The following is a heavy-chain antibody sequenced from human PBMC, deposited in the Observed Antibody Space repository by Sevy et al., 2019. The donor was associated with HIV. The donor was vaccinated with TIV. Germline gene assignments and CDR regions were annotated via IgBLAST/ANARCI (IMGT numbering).Heavy chain of an antibody. CDR1: GFTFSSYG. V-gene: IGHV3-30*03. D-gene: IGHD2-15*01. CDR3: ARGDCSGGSCYSGY. Sequence: GGCLRLSCAASGFTFSSYGMHWVRQAPGKGLEWVAVISYDGSNKYYADSVKGRFTISRDNSKNTLYLQMNSLRAEDTAVYYCARGDCSGGSCYSGYWGQGTLVTVSS. CDR2: ISYDGSNK. J-gene: IGHJ4*02.